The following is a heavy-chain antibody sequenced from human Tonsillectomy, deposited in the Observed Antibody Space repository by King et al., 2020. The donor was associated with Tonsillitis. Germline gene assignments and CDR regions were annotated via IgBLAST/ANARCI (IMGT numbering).Heavy chain of an antibody. Sequence: LQLQESGPGLVKPSETLSLTCNVSGSSIRSGYYWGWIRQPPGKGLEWIGSIYQSGSTYYNPSLKSRVTISVDTSKNQFSLKLSSVTAADTAVYYCARWSSRPATNWFDPWGQGTLVTVSS. CDR2: IYQSGST. J-gene: IGHJ5*02. CDR1: GSSIRSGYY. D-gene: IGHD6-13*01. CDR3: ARWSSRPATNWFDP. V-gene: IGHV4-38-2*02.